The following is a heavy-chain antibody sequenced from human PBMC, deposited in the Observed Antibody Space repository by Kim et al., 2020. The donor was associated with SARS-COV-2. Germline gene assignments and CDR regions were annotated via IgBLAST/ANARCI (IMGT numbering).Heavy chain of an antibody. CDR3: ASSDGGYYYDSSGYYLPVAFDI. J-gene: IGHJ3*02. V-gene: IGHV3-21*01. D-gene: IGHD3-22*01. CDR2: ISSSSSYI. Sequence: GGSLRLSCAASGFTFSSYSMNWVRQAPGKGLEWVSSISSSSSYIYYADSVKGRFTISRDNAKNSLYLQMNSLRAEDTAVYYCASSDGGYYYDSSGYYLPVAFDIWGQGTMVTVSS. CDR1: GFTFSSYS.